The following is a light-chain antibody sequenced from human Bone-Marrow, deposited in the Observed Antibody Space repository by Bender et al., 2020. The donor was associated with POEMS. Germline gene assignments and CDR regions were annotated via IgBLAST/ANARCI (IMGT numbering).Light chain of an antibody. CDR1: TSDIGSYDL. CDR3: CSYAPSRSLV. Sequence: HSALTQPASVSGSPGQSITISCTATTSDIGSYDLVSWYQQHPGKAPKLMIYEGTKRPSGVSNRFSGSKSAYTASLTISGLQAEDEADYYCCSYAPSRSLVFGGGTKLTVL. J-gene: IGLJ3*02. V-gene: IGLV2-23*01. CDR2: EGT.